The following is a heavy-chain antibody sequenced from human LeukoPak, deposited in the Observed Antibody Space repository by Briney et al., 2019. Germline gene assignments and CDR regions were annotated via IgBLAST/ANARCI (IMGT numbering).Heavy chain of an antibody. J-gene: IGHJ5*02. D-gene: IGHD5-12*01. CDR2: ISYSGRT. CDR3: ARRQTEAAGYADTGNWLDP. V-gene: IGHV4-59*08. Sequence: SETLSLTCTVSGGSISSHLWNWIRQTPGKGLEWLGRISYSGRTIYNPSLKSRITISVDTSKDQFSLKLSSVTAADTAVYYCARRQTEAAGYADTGNWLDPWGQGTLVTVSP. CDR1: GGSISSHL.